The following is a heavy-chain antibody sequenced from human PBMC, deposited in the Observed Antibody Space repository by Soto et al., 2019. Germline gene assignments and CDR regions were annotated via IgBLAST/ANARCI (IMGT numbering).Heavy chain of an antibody. CDR2: IYYSGST. Sequence: SETLSLTCTVSGGSISSYYWSWIRQPPGKGLEWIGYIYYSGSTNYNPSLKSRVTISVDTSKNQFSLKLSSVTAADTAVYYCAKGKRPYDILTGYYGNWFDPWGQGTLVTVSS. V-gene: IGHV4-59*01. CDR3: AKGKRPYDILTGYYGNWFDP. CDR1: GGSISSYY. J-gene: IGHJ5*02. D-gene: IGHD3-9*01.